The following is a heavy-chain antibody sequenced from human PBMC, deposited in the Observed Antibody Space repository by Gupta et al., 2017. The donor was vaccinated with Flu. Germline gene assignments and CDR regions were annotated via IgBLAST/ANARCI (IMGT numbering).Heavy chain of an antibody. D-gene: IGHD1-1*01. CDR3: AIVWGTPPHPQRTTPDLDY. CDR1: GFTFSSYG. V-gene: IGHV3-33*01. J-gene: IGHJ4*02. Sequence: GGGVVQPGRSLRLSCAASGFTFSSYGMHWVRQAPGKGLEWVAVIWYDGSNKYYADSVKGRFTISRDNSKNTLYLQMNSLRAEDTAVYYCAIVWGTPPHPQRTTPDLDYWGQGTLVTVSS. CDR2: IWYDGSNK.